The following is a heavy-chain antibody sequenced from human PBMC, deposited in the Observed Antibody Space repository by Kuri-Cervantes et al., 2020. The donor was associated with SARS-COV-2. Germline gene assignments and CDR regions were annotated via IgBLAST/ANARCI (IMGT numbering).Heavy chain of an antibody. J-gene: IGHJ5*02. D-gene: IGHD2-2*01. Sequence: SETLSLTCTVSGGSISSGGYYWSWIRQHPGKGLEWIGYIYYSGSTYYNPSLKSRVTISVDTSKNQFSLKLSSVTAADTAVYYCAREYCSSTSCYVRWFDPWGQGTLVTVSS. V-gene: IGHV4-31*03. CDR2: IYYSGST. CDR3: AREYCSSTSCYVRWFDP. CDR1: GGSISSGGYY.